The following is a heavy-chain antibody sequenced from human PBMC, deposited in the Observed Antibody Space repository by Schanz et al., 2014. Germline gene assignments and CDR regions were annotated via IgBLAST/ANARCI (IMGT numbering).Heavy chain of an antibody. CDR3: ARDGRKYSSGTLDYFDN. CDR2: ISYGGSDK. CDR1: GFTVSINY. J-gene: IGHJ4*02. V-gene: IGHV3-30*03. Sequence: VQLVESGGGLVQPGGSLRLSCAASGFTVSINYMSWVRQAPGKGLEWVAVISYGGSDKYYTDSVKGHFTISRDDSKNTLYLQMNSLRAEDTAIYYCARDGRKYSSGTLDYFDNWGQGTLVTVSS. D-gene: IGHD6-25*01.